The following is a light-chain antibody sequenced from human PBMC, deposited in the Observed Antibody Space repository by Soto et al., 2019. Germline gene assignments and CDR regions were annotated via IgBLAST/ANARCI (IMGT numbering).Light chain of an antibody. CDR3: QQYGSLSWT. CDR2: DVS. J-gene: IGKJ1*01. CDR1: QSVSAY. Sequence: EVVLTQSPASLSLSPGERATLSCRASQSVSAYLAWYQQKAGQAPRLLIYDVSNRAPGIPARFTGSGSGTDFTLTISSLEPEDFAMYYCQQYGSLSWTFGQGTKVEIK. V-gene: IGKV3-11*01.